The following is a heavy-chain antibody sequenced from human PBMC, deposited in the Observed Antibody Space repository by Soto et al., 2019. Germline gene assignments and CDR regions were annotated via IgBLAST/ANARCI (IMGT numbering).Heavy chain of an antibody. CDR3: GRGALSWYYDFGRGYYAYFDY. CDR2: INHSGST. Sequence: PSETLSLTCAVYGGSFSGYYWSWIRQPPGKGLEWIGEINHSGSTNYNPSLKSRVTISVDTSKNQFSLKLSSVTAADTAVYYCGRGALSWYYDFGRGYYAYFDYWGQETLAPVSS. J-gene: IGHJ4*02. CDR1: GGSFSGYY. V-gene: IGHV4-34*01. D-gene: IGHD3-3*01.